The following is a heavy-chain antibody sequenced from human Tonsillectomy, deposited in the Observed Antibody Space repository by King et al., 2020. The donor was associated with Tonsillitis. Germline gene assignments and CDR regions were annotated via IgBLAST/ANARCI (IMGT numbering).Heavy chain of an antibody. CDR2: ISWNSGSI. CDR1: GFTFDDYA. J-gene: IGHJ4*02. CDR3: AKDKVRYCSGGSCYSFDY. Sequence: VQLVESGGGLVQPGRSLRLSCAASGFTFDDYAMHWVRQAPGKGLEWVSGISWNSGSIGYADSVKGRFTISRGNAKNSLYLQMNSLRAEDTALYYCAKDKVRYCSGGSCYSFDYWGQGTLVTVSS. V-gene: IGHV3-9*01. D-gene: IGHD2-15*01.